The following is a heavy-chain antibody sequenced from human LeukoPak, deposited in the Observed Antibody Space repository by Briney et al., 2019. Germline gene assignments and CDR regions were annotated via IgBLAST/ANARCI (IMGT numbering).Heavy chain of an antibody. Sequence: GRSLRLSCAASGFTFSHYGMHWVRQAPGRGLEWVAVIWNDGSNKYYADSVKGRFTISRDNSQNTVDLHMNSLRAGDTAVYYCAKDAQRGFDYSNSLEYWGQGTLVTVSS. V-gene: IGHV3-33*06. CDR1: GFTFSHYG. CDR3: AKDAQRGFDYSNSLEY. CDR2: IWNDGSNK. J-gene: IGHJ4*02. D-gene: IGHD4-11*01.